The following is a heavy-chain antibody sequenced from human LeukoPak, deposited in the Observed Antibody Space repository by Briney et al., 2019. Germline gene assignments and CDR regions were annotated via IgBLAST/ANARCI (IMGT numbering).Heavy chain of an antibody. CDR1: GGSISSSSYY. CDR2: IYYSGST. CDR3: ATTVTTGRPFDY. D-gene: IGHD4-17*01. V-gene: IGHV4-39*01. J-gene: IGHJ4*02. Sequence: PSETLPLTCTVSGGSISSSSYYWGWIRQPPGKGLEWIGSIYYSGSTYYNPSLKSRVTISVDTSKNQFSLKLSSVTAADTAVYHCATTVTTGRPFDYWGQGTLVTVSS.